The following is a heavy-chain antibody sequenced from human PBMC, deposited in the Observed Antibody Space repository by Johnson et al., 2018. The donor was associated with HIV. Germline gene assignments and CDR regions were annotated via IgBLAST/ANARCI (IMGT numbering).Heavy chain of an antibody. Sequence: VQLVESGGGLFQSGGSLRLASAASGFTVSSNYMSWVRQAPGKGLEWVSIIYAGGNIYYAHSVKGRFTITRDHSRNTLYLQMNSLRAEDTALYYFARALGTAVAAFAICGQGTTVTGSS. CDR1: GFTVSSNY. CDR3: ARALGTAVAAFAI. J-gene: IGHJ3*02. V-gene: IGHV3-53*01. D-gene: IGHD4-23*01. CDR2: IYAGGNI.